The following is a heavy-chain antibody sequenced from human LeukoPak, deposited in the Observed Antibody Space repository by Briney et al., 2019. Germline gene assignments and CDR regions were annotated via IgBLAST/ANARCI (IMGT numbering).Heavy chain of an antibody. V-gene: IGHV3-30*18. J-gene: IGHJ6*02. CDR2: ISYDGSNK. CDR3: AKDQGGNYYGMDV. Sequence: GGSMKLSCAASVFNFSSYCIDWVRQAPCKGLEWVAVISYDGSNKYYADSVKGRFTISRDNSKNTLYLQMNSLRAEDTAVYYCAKDQGGNYYGMDVWGQGTTVTVSS. CDR1: VFNFSSYC.